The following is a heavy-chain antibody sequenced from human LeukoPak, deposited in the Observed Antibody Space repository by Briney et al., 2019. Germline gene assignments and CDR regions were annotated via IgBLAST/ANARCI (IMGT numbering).Heavy chain of an antibody. CDR3: ARGSSKNQYTSGWYHDC. V-gene: IGHV3-30*04. D-gene: IGHD6-19*01. J-gene: IGHJ4*02. CDR1: GFTFSSYA. CDR2: ISYDGTTK. Sequence: GGSLRLSCAASGFTFSSYAMHWVRQAPGKGLEWVASISYDGTTKYYADSVKGRFTISRDNSKNTLFLQMNSQRLEDTAVYYCARGSSKNQYTSGWYHDCWGQGTLVTVSS.